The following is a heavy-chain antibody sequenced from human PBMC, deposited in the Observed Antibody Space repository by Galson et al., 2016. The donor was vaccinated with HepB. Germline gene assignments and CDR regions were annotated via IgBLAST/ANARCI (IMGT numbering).Heavy chain of an antibody. CDR1: GNYFTTYG. D-gene: IGHD5-12*01. J-gene: IGHJ4*02. V-gene: IGHV1-18*01. Sequence: SVKVSCKAYGNYFTTYGFSWVRQAPGQGLEWMGWIGAYNGNTHSAQKFQDRVTLTRNTFTTTVDLELRSLRLDDTAVYYCAAHSGTNSWGRKALDYWRQGTLITVSS. CDR3: AAHSGTNSWGRKALDY. CDR2: IGAYNGNT.